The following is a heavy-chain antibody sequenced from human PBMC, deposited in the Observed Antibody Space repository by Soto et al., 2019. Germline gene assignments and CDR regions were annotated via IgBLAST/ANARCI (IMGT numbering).Heavy chain of an antibody. CDR3: ARGKGRSSGWY. Sequence: QVQLQQWAAGRLNPSETLSLTCPAYVGSFSGSYWGWFRHPPGKGLKWIGEINHSGRTTYNPSLKSRVTISVDTSKNQFSLKLSSVTAADTAVYYCARGKGRSSGWYWGQGTLVTVSS. CDR2: INHSGRT. J-gene: IGHJ4*02. D-gene: IGHD6-19*01. CDR1: VGSFSGSY. V-gene: IGHV4-34*01.